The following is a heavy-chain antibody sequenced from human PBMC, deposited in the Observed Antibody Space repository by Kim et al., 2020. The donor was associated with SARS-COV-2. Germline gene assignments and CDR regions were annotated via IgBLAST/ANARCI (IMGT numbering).Heavy chain of an antibody. D-gene: IGHD2-15*01. CDR3: ARQGVVGAFDI. Sequence: TRYSPAFQGQVTISADKSISTAYLQWSSLKASDTAMYYCARQGVVGAFDIWGQGTMVTVSS. V-gene: IGHV5-51*01. J-gene: IGHJ3*02. CDR2: T.